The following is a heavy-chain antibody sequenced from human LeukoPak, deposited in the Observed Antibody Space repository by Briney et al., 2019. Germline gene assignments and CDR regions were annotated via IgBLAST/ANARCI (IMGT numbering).Heavy chain of an antibody. CDR1: GGSILTTNW. CDR3: AREGTDYYDSSGHKGGPYYYGMDV. Sequence: SSGTLSLACAVSGGSILTTNWWSWVRQPPGKGLEWIGEVHLSGASNYNPSLKSRVNKSIDKSKNQLSLELTSVTAADTAVYYCAREGTDYYDSSGHKGGPYYYGMDVWGQGTTVTVSS. D-gene: IGHD3-22*01. CDR2: VHLSGAS. V-gene: IGHV4-4*02. J-gene: IGHJ6*02.